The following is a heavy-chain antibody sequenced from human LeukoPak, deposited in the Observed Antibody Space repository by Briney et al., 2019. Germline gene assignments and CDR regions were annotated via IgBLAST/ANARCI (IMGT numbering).Heavy chain of an antibody. D-gene: IGHD6-19*01. CDR3: TKGDLAVAGSYYFDS. V-gene: IGHV3-9*01. J-gene: IGHJ4*02. Sequence: GGSLRLSCAASGFIFDDYAMHWVRQAPGKGLEWVSGISWNSAIVVYADSVKGRFTISRDNAKNSLYLQMNSLRPEDTAFYFCTKGDLAVAGSYYFDSWGLGTLVTVSS. CDR1: GFIFDDYA. CDR2: ISWNSAIV.